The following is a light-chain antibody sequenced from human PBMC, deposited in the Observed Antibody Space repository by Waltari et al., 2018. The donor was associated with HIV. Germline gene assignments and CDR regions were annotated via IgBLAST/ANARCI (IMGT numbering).Light chain of an antibody. Sequence: EIVLTQSPGTLSLSPGGRATLSCRASQSVSSNYLAWYQQKPGQAPRLLIYGASGRATGIPDRFSGSGSGTDFTLTISRLEPEDFAVYYCQQYGSSREATFGEGTKVEIK. CDR2: GAS. V-gene: IGKV3-20*01. CDR3: QQYGSSREAT. CDR1: QSVSSNY. J-gene: IGKJ4*01.